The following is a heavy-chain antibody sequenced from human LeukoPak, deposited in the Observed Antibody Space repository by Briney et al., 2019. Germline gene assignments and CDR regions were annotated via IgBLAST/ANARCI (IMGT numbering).Heavy chain of an antibody. D-gene: IGHD3-3*01. Sequence: QTGGSLRLSCAASGFTFSSYAMHWVRQAPGKGLEYVSAISSNGGSTYYANSVKGRFTISRDNSKNTLYLQMGSLRAEDMAVYYCARAGSELTIFGVVIRAWYFDYWGQGTLVTVSS. V-gene: IGHV3-64*01. J-gene: IGHJ4*02. CDR2: ISSNGGST. CDR1: GFTFSSYA. CDR3: ARAGSELTIFGVVIRAWYFDY.